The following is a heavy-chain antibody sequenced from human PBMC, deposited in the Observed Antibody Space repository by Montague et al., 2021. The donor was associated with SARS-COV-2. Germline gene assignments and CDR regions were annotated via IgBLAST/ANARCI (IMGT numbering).Heavy chain of an antibody. Sequence: PALVKPTQTLTLTCTFSGFSLSTSGVGVGWIRQPPGKALEWLALIDWDDDKYYSTSLKTRLTISKDTSKNQVVLTMTNMDPVDTATYYCARMPVLLWFGELGYYGMDVWGRGTTVTVSS. CDR2: IDWDDDK. CDR1: GFSLSTSGVG. V-gene: IGHV2-70*01. J-gene: IGHJ6*02. D-gene: IGHD3-10*01. CDR3: ARMPVLLWFGELGYYGMDV.